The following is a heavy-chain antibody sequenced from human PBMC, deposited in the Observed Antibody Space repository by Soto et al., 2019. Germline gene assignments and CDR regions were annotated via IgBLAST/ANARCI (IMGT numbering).Heavy chain of an antibody. CDR2: ISYDGSNK. CDR3: AKDLGGDGSGSYYNTYFDY. Sequence: GGSLRLSCAASGFTFSSYGMHWVRQAPGKGLEWVAVISYDGSNKYYADSVKGRFTISRDNSKNTLYLQMNSLRAEDTAVYYCAKDLGGDGSGSYYNTYFDYWGQGTLVTVSS. V-gene: IGHV3-30*18. CDR1: GFTFSSYG. J-gene: IGHJ4*02. D-gene: IGHD3-10*01.